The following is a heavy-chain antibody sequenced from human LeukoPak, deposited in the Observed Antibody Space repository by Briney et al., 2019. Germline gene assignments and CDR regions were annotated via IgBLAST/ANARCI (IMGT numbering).Heavy chain of an antibody. V-gene: IGHV3-21*01. J-gene: IGHJ4*02. CDR1: GFTFSSYS. D-gene: IGHD2-2*01. CDR2: ISSSSSYI. Sequence: GGSLRLSCAASGFTFSSYSMNWVRQAPGKGLEWVSSISSSSSYIYHADPVKGRFTISRDNAKNSLYLQMNSLRAEDTAVYYCAREGRDIVVVPAPLDYWGQGTLVTVSS. CDR3: AREGRDIVVVPAPLDY.